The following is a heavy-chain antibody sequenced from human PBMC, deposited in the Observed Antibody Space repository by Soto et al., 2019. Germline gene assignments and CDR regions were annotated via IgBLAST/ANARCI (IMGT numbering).Heavy chain of an antibody. CDR1: GFNFEEYG. D-gene: IGHD6-19*01. V-gene: IGHV3-20*04. Sequence: EVHLVESGGRMVRPGESLRLSCAASGFNFEEYGMTWVRQAPGKGLEWVAGSNWDGDDTGYADSVQGRFTISRDNAKKFLYLQMNSLRVDDTALYYCARGDIAVAVSSDYWGQGTLDTVSS. CDR3: ARGDIAVAVSSDY. J-gene: IGHJ4*02. CDR2: SNWDGDDT.